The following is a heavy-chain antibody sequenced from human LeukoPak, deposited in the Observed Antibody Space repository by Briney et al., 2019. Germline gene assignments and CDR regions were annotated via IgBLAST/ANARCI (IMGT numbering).Heavy chain of an antibody. CDR3: ATLGSPGFSYGFDY. CDR2: FSGSGGST. J-gene: IGHJ4*01. Sequence: GGSLRLSCAASGFTFSSYAMSWVRQAPGKGLECISGFSGSGGSTYYADSVKGRFTISRDNSKNTLYLQMSSLRAEDTAVYYCATLGSPGFSYGFDYWGQEPWSPSPQ. D-gene: IGHD5-18*01. CDR1: GFTFSSYA. V-gene: IGHV3-23*01.